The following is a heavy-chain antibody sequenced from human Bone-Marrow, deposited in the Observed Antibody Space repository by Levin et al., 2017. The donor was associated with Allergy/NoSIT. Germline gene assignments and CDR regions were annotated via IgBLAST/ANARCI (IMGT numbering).Heavy chain of an antibody. CDR3: ANSDDNYYYDSSGEAYFQH. J-gene: IGHJ1*01. D-gene: IGHD3-22*01. CDR2: ISGSGGST. V-gene: IGHV3-23*01. Sequence: GESLKISCAASGFTFSSYAMSWVRQAPGKGLEWVSAISGSGGSTYYADSVKGRFTISRDNSKNTLYLQMNSLRAEDTAVYYCANSDDNYYYDSSGEAYFQHWGQGTLVTVSS. CDR1: GFTFSSYA.